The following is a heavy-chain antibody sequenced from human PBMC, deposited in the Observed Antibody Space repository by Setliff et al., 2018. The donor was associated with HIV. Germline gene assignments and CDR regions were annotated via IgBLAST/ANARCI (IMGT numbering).Heavy chain of an antibody. CDR3: ARVWFGETIFDY. V-gene: IGHV1-18*01. J-gene: IGHJ4*02. D-gene: IGHD3-10*01. CDR1: GYTFTTYG. Sequence: ASVKVSCKPSGYTFTTYGISWVRQAPGQGLEWMGWISTYSDETSSSQNLQGRLTMTTDTSASTAYMELSSLRSEDTAVYYCARVWFGETIFDYWGQGTLVTVSS. CDR2: ISTYSDET.